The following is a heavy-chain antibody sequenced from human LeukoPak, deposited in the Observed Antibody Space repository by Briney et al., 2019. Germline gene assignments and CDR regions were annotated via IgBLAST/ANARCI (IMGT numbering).Heavy chain of an antibody. V-gene: IGHV3-23*01. CDR3: AKTGVAGSRSYFDS. CDR1: GFTFSTYA. J-gene: IGHJ4*02. CDR2: ISGVGGNP. D-gene: IGHD6-19*01. Sequence: GGSLRLSCVASGFTFSTYAMSWVRQAPGKGLEWVSGISGVGGNPYYADAVKGRFAISRDNSQNTLYLQMSSLRAEDTAIYYCAKTGVAGSRSYFDSWGQGTLVTVSS.